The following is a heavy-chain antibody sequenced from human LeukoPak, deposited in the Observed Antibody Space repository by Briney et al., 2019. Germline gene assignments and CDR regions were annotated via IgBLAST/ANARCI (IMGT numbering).Heavy chain of an antibody. CDR3: AKESVVVAATDYYYYMDV. D-gene: IGHD2-15*01. Sequence: PGGSLRLSWAASGFTFSSYGMHWVRQAPGKGLEWVALIRYDGSNKYYADSVKGRLTISRDNSKNTLYLQMNSLRAEDTAVYYCAKESVVVAATDYYYYMDVWGKGTTVTISS. CDR1: GFTFSSYG. J-gene: IGHJ6*03. CDR2: IRYDGSNK. V-gene: IGHV3-30*02.